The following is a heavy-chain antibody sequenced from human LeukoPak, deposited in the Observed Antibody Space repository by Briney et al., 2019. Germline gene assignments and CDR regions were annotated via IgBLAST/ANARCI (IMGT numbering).Heavy chain of an antibody. CDR2: INPNSGGT. Sequence: ASVKVSCKAPGYSFTGYYMHWVRQAPGQGLEWVGRINPNSGGTNYAQKFQGRVTMTRDTSISTAYMELSSLRSDDTALYYCARDLSMTMVVTRDALDIWGQGTMVTVSS. CDR1: GYSFTGYY. D-gene: IGHD4-23*01. V-gene: IGHV1-2*06. J-gene: IGHJ3*02. CDR3: ARDLSMTMVVTRDALDI.